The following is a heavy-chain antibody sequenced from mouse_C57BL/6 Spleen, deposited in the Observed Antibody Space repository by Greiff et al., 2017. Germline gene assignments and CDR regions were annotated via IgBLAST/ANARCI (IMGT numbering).Heavy chain of an antibody. CDR2: ISSCSSTI. D-gene: IGHD1-1*01. CDR3: ARPLLRSAWFAY. V-gene: IGHV5-17*01. J-gene: IGHJ3*01. CDR1: GFTFSDYG. Sequence: EVKLMESGGGLVKPGGSLKLSCAASGFTFSDYGMHWVRQAPEKGLEWVAYISSCSSTIYYADTVKGRFTISRDNAKNTLFLQMTSLRSEDTAMYYCARPLLRSAWFAYWGQGTLVTVSA.